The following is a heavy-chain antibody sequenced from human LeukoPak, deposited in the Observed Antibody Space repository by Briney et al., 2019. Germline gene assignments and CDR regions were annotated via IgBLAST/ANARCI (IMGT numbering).Heavy chain of an antibody. CDR2: INHSEST. J-gene: IGHJ5*02. CDR3: ARGFVVTAIGRPHFWFDP. V-gene: IGHV4-34*01. Sequence: SETLSLTCAVYGGSFSGYYWSWIRQPPGKGLEWIGEINHSESTNYNPSLKSRVTISVDTSKNQFSLKLSSVTAADTAVCYCARGFVVTAIGRPHFWFDPWGQGTLVTVPS. D-gene: IGHD2-21*02. CDR1: GGSFSGYY.